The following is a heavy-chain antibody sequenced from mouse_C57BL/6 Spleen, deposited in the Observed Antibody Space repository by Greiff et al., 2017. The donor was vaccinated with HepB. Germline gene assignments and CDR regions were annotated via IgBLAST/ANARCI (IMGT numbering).Heavy chain of an antibody. CDR3: ARSYYGSSGGYFDV. D-gene: IGHD1-1*01. Sequence: EVMLVESGGGLVKPGGSLKLSCAASGFTFSDYGMHWVRQAPEKGLEWVAYISSGSSTIYYADTVKGRFTISRDNAKNTLFLQMTSLRSEDTAMYYCARSYYGSSGGYFDVWGTGTTVTVSS. CDR2: ISSGSSTI. V-gene: IGHV5-17*01. J-gene: IGHJ1*03. CDR1: GFTFSDYG.